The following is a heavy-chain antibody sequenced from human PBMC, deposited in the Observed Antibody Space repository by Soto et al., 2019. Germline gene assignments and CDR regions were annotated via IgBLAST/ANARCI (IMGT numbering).Heavy chain of an antibody. J-gene: IGHJ6*02. CDR1: GGSISSSSYY. D-gene: IGHD3-22*01. Sequence: PSETLSLTCTVSGGSISSSSYYWGWIRQPPGKGLEWIGSIYYSGSTYYNPSLKSRVTISVDTSKNQFSLKLSSVTAADTAVYYCARGYDSSRRITLGSAPMDVWGQGTTVTVSS. V-gene: IGHV4-39*01. CDR2: IYYSGST. CDR3: ARGYDSSRRITLGSAPMDV.